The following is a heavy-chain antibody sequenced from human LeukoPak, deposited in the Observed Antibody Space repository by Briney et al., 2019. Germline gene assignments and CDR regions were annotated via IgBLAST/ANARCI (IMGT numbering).Heavy chain of an antibody. J-gene: IGHJ4*02. Sequence: GGSLRLSCVASGFTFGKYWMSWVRQAPGKGLEWVANIKLDGSEKNYVDSVKGRFTISRDNTKNSLYLQMNSLRVEDTAVFYCAGDQYDTWSRRGNFDSWGQGTLVIVSS. CDR2: IKLDGSEK. CDR1: GFTFGKYW. V-gene: IGHV3-7*03. D-gene: IGHD3-3*01. CDR3: AGDQYDTWSRRGNFDS.